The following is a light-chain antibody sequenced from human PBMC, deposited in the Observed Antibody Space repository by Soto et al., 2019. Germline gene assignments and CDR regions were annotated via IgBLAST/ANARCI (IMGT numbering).Light chain of an antibody. Sequence: QSALTQPASVSGSPGQSITISCTGTSSDVGAYNYVSWYQQHPDKAPKLIIFEVSIRPSGVSTRFSGSKSGNTASLTIYGLKAEDEADYYCSSYTRRSTYVFGTGTKLTVL. CDR2: EVS. CDR1: SSDVGAYNY. V-gene: IGLV2-14*01. CDR3: SSYTRRSTYV. J-gene: IGLJ1*01.